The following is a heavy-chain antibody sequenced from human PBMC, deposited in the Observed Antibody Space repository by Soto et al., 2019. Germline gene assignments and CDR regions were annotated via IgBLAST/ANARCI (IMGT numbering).Heavy chain of an antibody. D-gene: IGHD6-19*01. J-gene: IGHJ6*02. Sequence: PGGSLRLSCAASGFTFSSYGMHWVRQAPGKGLEWVAVISYDGSNKYYADSVKGRFTISRDNSKNTLYLQMNSLRAEDTAVYYCAKDWVAVAGTAYYYYGMDVWGQGTTVTVSS. CDR3: AKDWVAVAGTAYYYYGMDV. V-gene: IGHV3-30*18. CDR2: ISYDGSNK. CDR1: GFTFSSYG.